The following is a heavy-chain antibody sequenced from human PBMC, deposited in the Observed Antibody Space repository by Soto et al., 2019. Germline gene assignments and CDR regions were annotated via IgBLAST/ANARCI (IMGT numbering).Heavy chain of an antibody. CDR1: GFTVSSNY. Sequence: EVQLVESGGGLVQPGGSLRLSCAASGFTVSSNYMSWGRQAPGKGLEWVSGIYSGGSAYYADSVKGRFTISRDNSKNTLYLQMNSLRAEDTAVYYCARHGYSYGGGYFDYWGQGTLVTVSS. CDR2: IYSGGSA. CDR3: ARHGYSYGGGYFDY. V-gene: IGHV3-66*04. D-gene: IGHD5-18*01. J-gene: IGHJ4*02.